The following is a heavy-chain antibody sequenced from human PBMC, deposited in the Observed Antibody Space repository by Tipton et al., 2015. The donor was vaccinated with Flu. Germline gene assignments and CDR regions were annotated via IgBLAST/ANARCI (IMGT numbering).Heavy chain of an antibody. CDR3: AIFKNPGH. Sequence: LSLTCSVSGGSIGSPYCWGWVRQPPGKGLEWVANINEDGSTTYYLGSVRGRFTISRDNARNSVFLQMNSLRVEDTALYYCAIFKNPGHWGQGTLVTVFS. J-gene: IGHJ4*02. V-gene: IGHV3-7*01. CDR2: INEDGSTT. CDR1: GGSIGSPYC. D-gene: IGHD2/OR15-2a*01.